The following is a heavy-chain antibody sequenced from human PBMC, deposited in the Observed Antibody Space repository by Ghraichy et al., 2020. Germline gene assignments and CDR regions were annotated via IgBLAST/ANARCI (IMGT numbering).Heavy chain of an antibody. D-gene: IGHD4-23*01. CDR2: VHATERA. Sequence: SETQSLTCEVSGGSFKSYFFSWLRQIPGRGLEWIGDVHATERANYNPSLESRVIMSVDTANSQVALRLSSVTGADTGLYYYARRRRGGQTPHWFDPWGPGTAVTVSA. J-gene: IGHJ5*02. V-gene: IGHV4-34*01. CDR3: ARRRRGGQTPHWFDP. CDR1: GGSFKSYF.